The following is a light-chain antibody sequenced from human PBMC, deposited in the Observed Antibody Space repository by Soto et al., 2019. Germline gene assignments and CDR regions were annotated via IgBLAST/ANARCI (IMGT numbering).Light chain of an antibody. CDR2: DAS. Sequence: EIVLTHSPATLSLSPGERATLFCRASESVSSYLAWYQQKPGEAPRLLIYDASNRATGIPARFSGSGSGTDFTLTISSLEPEDFAVYYCQQRSNWPITFGQGTRLEFK. CDR3: QQRSNWPIT. J-gene: IGKJ5*01. V-gene: IGKV3-11*01. CDR1: ESVSSY.